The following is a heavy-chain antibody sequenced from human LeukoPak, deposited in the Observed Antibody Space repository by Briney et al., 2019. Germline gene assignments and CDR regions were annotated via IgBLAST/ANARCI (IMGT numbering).Heavy chain of an antibody. CDR2: ISYDGSNK. CDR1: GFTFSSYA. V-gene: IGHV3-30-3*01. Sequence: GGSLRLSCAASGFTFSSYAMHWVRQAPGKGLEWVAVISYDGSNKYYADSVKGRFTISRDNSENTLYLQMNSLRAEDTAVYYCARDPVVVVPAAILHYFDYWGQGTLVTVSS. CDR3: ARDPVVVVPAAILHYFDY. D-gene: IGHD2-2*02. J-gene: IGHJ4*02.